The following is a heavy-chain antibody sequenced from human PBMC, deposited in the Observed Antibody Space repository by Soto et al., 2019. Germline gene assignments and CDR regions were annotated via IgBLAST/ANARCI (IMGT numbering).Heavy chain of an antibody. V-gene: IGHV4-4*02. CDR3: ARRRITTFGVVITGYGMDV. J-gene: IGHJ6*02. CDR2: IYHSGTT. D-gene: IGHD3-3*01. CDR1: GDSISNNNC. Sequence: SATLSLPCAVSGDSISNNNCWNWVRQPPGKGLQWIGEIYHSGTTNYNPSLKSRVTISVDKSNNQVSLKLSSVTAADTAVYYCARRRITTFGVVITGYGMDVWGQGTTVTVSS.